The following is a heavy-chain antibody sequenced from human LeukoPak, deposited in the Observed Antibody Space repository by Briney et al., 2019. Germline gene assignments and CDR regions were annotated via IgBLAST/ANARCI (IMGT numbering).Heavy chain of an antibody. CDR3: AKAAVNWFDP. J-gene: IGHJ5*02. CDR1: GFTFINYG. Sequence: GGSLRLSCAVSGFTFINYGMHWVRQAPGKGLEWVAVISYDGSNKYFTDSVKGRFTISRDNSKNTLYLQMNSLRVEDTAVYYCAKAAVNWFDPWGQGTLVTVSS. V-gene: IGHV3-30*18. D-gene: IGHD2-15*01. CDR2: ISYDGSNK.